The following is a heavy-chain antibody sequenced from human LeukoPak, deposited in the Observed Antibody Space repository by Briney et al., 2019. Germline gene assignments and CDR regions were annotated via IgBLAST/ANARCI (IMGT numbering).Heavy chain of an antibody. J-gene: IGHJ4*02. CDR2: INPNSGGT. D-gene: IGHD4-23*01. V-gene: IGHV1-2*02. CDR3: VREGGNGGFDY. CDR1: GYTFTGYY. Sequence: ASVKVSCKASGYTFTGYYMHWVRQAPGRGLEWMGWINPNSGGTNYAQRFQGRVTMTTDTSISTAYMELSSLKSDDTAVYSCVREGGNGGFDYWGQGTLVTVSS.